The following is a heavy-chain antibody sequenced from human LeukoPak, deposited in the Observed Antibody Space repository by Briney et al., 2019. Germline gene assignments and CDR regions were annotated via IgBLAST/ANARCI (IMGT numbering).Heavy chain of an antibody. Sequence: SETLSFTCTVSGGSISSGGYYWSWIRQPPGKGLEWIGYIYHSGSTYYNPSLKSRVTISVDTSKNQFSLNLGSVTAADTAVYYCARGDSGWSADFDYWGQGTLVTVSS. CDR3: ARGDSGWSADFDY. D-gene: IGHD6-19*01. J-gene: IGHJ4*02. CDR1: GGSISSGGYY. CDR2: IYHSGST. V-gene: IGHV4-30-2*02.